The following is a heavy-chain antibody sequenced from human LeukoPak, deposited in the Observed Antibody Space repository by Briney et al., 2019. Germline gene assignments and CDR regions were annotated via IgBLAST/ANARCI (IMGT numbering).Heavy chain of an antibody. CDR1: GYTFTSYG. CDR3: ARTRQYYYDSSGYEFDP. Sequence: ASVKVSCKASGYTFTSYGISWVRQAPGQGLEWMGWISAYNGNTDYAQKLQGRVTMTTDTSTSTAYMELRSLRSDDTAVYYCARTRQYYYDSSGYEFDPWGQGTLVTVSS. CDR2: ISAYNGNT. V-gene: IGHV1-18*01. J-gene: IGHJ5*02. D-gene: IGHD3-22*01.